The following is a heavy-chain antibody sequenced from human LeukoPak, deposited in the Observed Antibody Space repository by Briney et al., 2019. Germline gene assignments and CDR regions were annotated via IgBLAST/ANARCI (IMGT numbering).Heavy chain of an antibody. CDR2: IRHDGSNK. Sequence: GGSLRLSCAASGFTFSSYGMHWVRQAPGKGLEWVAFIRHDGSNKYYADSVKGRITISRDNAKNSLYLQMNSLRAEDTAVYYCARLRYHDFWSGYWKYYYYMDVWGKGTTVTVSS. CDR1: GFTFSSYG. J-gene: IGHJ6*03. CDR3: ARLRYHDFWSGYWKYYYYMDV. V-gene: IGHV3-30*02. D-gene: IGHD3-3*01.